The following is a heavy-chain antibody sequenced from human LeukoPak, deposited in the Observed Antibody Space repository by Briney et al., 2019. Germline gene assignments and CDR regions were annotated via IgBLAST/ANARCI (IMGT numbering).Heavy chain of an antibody. J-gene: IGHJ4*02. V-gene: IGHV3-48*03. CDR3: VRDWRSGGSHVDF. Sequence: GGSLRLSWAASGFTFSRHQIDRVRQAPGKGLEWVSYISDSGGSVDYADSVKGRFTISRDNAKNSLYLQMNSLSAEDTALYYCVRDWRSGGSHVDFWGQGTLVTVSS. D-gene: IGHD2-15*01. CDR1: GFTFSRHQ. CDR2: ISDSGGSV.